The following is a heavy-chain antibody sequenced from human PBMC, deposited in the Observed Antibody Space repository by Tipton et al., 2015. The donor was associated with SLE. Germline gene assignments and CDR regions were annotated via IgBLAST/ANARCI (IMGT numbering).Heavy chain of an antibody. D-gene: IGHD2-2*01. CDR1: GFSISSGYY. CDR3: ARSVTPAAIGWFDP. V-gene: IGHV4-38-2*02. Sequence: TLSLTCTVSGFSISSGYYWGWMRQSPGKGLEWIGSIYRSGSTYYTPSLRSRVTISLDTSKNQFSLDLSSVTAADTAVYYCARSVTPAAIGWFDPWGQGTLFTVSS. J-gene: IGHJ5*02. CDR2: IYRSGST.